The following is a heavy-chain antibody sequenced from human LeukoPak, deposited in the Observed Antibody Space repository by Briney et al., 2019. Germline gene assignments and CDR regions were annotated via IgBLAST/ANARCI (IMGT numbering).Heavy chain of an antibody. Sequence: GGSLRLSCAASGFTFSNAWMNWVRQAPGKGLEWVGRIESKTDGGTTDYAAPVKGRFTISRDDSKHTLYLHMNSLKTEDTAVYYCTTYYDILLSAFDIWGQGTMVTVSS. CDR1: GFTFSNAW. CDR2: IESKTDGGTT. CDR3: TTYYDILLSAFDI. D-gene: IGHD3-9*01. J-gene: IGHJ3*02. V-gene: IGHV3-15*04.